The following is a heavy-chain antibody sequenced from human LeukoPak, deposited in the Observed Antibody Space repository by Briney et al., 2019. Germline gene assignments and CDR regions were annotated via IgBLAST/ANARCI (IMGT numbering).Heavy chain of an antibody. D-gene: IGHD3-10*01. CDR1: GFTFSSYS. V-gene: IGHV3-48*04. J-gene: IGHJ3*02. Sequence: PGGSLRLSCAASGFTFSSYSMNWVRQAPGKGLEWVSYISSSSSTIYYADSVKGRFTISRDNAKNSLWLQMNSLRAEDTAVYYCASSLLWFGELFGAFDIWGRGTMVTVSS. CDR2: ISSSSSTI. CDR3: ASSLLWFGELFGAFDI.